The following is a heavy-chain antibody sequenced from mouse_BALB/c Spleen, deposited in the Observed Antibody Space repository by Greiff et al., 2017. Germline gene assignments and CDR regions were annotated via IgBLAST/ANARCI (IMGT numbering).Heavy chain of an antibody. D-gene: IGHD2-3*01. J-gene: IGHJ3*01. V-gene: IGHV5-4*02. CDR3: ARDDGYYMPGFAY. Sequence: EVMLVESGGGLVKPGGSLKLSCAASGFTFSDYYMYWVRQTPEKRLEWVATISDGGSYTYYPDSVKGRFTISRDNAKNNLYLQMSSLKSEDTAMYYCARDDGYYMPGFAYWGQGTLVTVSA. CDR1: GFTFSDYY. CDR2: ISDGGSYT.